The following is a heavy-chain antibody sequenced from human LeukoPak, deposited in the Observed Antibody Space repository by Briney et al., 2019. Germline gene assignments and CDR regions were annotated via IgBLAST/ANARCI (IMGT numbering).Heavy chain of an antibody. CDR2: INPNSSVT. J-gene: IGHJ3*02. V-gene: IGHV1-2*02. CDR3: ARDRDPSSPYDALDI. D-gene: IGHD3-10*01. Sequence: ASVKVSCKASGYTFTGYYMYWVRQAPGQGLEWMGWINPNSSVTNYAQKFQGRVTVTRDTSIRTAYMELSRLRSDDTAVYYCARDRDPSSPYDALDIWGQGTMVTVSS. CDR1: GYTFTGYY.